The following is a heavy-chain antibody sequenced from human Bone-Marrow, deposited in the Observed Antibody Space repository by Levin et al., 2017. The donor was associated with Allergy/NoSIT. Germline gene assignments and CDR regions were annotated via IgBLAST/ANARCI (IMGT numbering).Heavy chain of an antibody. V-gene: IGHV1-2*02. D-gene: IGHD6-19*01. J-gene: IGHJ6*02. CDR2: MNPNSGDT. CDR3: ARLAVAGKNYYYGMDV. Sequence: AASVKVSCKASGYSFSDKYMHWVRQAPGQGLEWMGYMNPNSGDTKYGQKFQGRVTMTRDTSISTAYMELSRLRSDDTAVYFCARLAVAGKNYYYGMDVWGQGTTVTVSS. CDR1: GYSFSDKY.